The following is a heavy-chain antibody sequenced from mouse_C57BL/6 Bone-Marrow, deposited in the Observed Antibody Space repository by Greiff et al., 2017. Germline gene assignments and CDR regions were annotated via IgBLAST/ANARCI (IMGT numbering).Heavy chain of an antibody. Sequence: DVKLVESGGDLVKPGGSLKLSCAASGFTFSSYGMSWVRQTPDKRLEWVATISSGGSYTYYPDSVKGRFTISRDNAKNTLYLQMSSLKSADTAMYYCARHLDSSGDWFAYWGQGTLVTVSA. V-gene: IGHV5-6*02. J-gene: IGHJ3*01. CDR2: ISSGGSYT. D-gene: IGHD3-2*02. CDR1: GFTFSSYG. CDR3: ARHLDSSGDWFAY.